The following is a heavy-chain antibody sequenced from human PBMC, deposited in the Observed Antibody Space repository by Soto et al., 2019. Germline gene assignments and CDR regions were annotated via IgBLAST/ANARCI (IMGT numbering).Heavy chain of an antibody. CDR1: GGTFSSYA. Sequence: ASVKVSCKASGGTFSSYAISWVRQAPGQGLEWMGGIIPIFGTANYAQKFQGRVTITADESTSTAYMELSSLRSEDTAVYYCARSAYCSSSVDYWGQGTLVTVSS. J-gene: IGHJ4*02. CDR3: ARSAYCSSSVDY. V-gene: IGHV1-69*13. D-gene: IGHD6-6*01. CDR2: IIPIFGTA.